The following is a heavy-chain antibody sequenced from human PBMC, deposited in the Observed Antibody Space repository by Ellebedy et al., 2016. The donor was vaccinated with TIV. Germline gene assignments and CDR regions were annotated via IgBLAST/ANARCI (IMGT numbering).Heavy chain of an antibody. D-gene: IGHD1-26*01. CDR1: GFTFSNYG. J-gene: IGHJ3*02. V-gene: IGHV3-30*18. CDR2: ISNDGSNK. Sequence: GGSLRLXXAASGFTFSNYGMHWVRQAPGKGLEWVAIISNDGSNKYYAGSVKGRFTISRDNSKNTLYLQMNSLRADDTAVYYCAKLSVGDIDAFDIWGQGTMVTVSS. CDR3: AKLSVGDIDAFDI.